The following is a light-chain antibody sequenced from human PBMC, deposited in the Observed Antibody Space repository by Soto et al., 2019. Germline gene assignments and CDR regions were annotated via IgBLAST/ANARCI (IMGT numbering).Light chain of an antibody. CDR1: QSISYW. J-gene: IGKJ1*01. CDR2: GAS. CDR3: QHNNSYPWT. V-gene: IGKV1-5*01. Sequence: DIRMTQSPSTLSASVGDRVTITCRASQSISYWLAWYQQIPGKAPKLLIYGASSLGSGVPSRFSGSGSGTEITLTISSLQPDDFATYYCQHNNSYPWTFGQGTKVEV.